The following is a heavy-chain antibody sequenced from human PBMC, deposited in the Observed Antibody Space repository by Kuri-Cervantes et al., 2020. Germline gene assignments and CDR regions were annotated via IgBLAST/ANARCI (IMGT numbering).Heavy chain of an antibody. Sequence: GGSLRLSCAASGFTFSDYYMSWIRQAPGKGLEWVSAISGSGGSTYYADSVKGRFTISRDNSKNTLYLQMNSLRAEDTAVYYCAKGGTTSHCSGGSCYGGYFDYWGQGTLVTVSS. CDR1: GFTFSDYY. CDR3: AKGGTTSHCSGGSCYGGYFDY. D-gene: IGHD2-15*01. J-gene: IGHJ4*02. V-gene: IGHV3-23*01. CDR2: ISGSGGST.